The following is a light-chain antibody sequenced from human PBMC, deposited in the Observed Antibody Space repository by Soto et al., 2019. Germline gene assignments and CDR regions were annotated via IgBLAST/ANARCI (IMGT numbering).Light chain of an antibody. V-gene: IGLV2-8*01. Sequence: QSLLAQPPSASGSPGQSFTISCTGTSSDVGGYNYVSWYQQHPGKAPKLMIYEVSKRPSGVPDRFSGSKSGNTASLTVSGLQAEDEADYYCRSYAGSNNYVFGTGTKVTVL. CDR2: EVS. CDR3: RSYAGSNNYV. CDR1: SSDVGGYNY. J-gene: IGLJ1*01.